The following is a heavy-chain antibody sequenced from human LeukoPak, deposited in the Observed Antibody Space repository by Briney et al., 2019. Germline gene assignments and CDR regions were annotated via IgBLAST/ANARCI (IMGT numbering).Heavy chain of an antibody. CDR2: ISSSGSTI. CDR3: AKDRVPNPAVEVDY. V-gene: IGHV3-11*01. Sequence: GGSLRLSCAASGFTFSDYYMSWIRQAPGKGLEWVSYISSSGSTIYYADSVKGRFTISRDNSKNTLYLQMNSLRAEDTAVYYCAKDRVPNPAVEVDYWGQGTLVTVSS. CDR1: GFTFSDYY. J-gene: IGHJ4*02. D-gene: IGHD1-1*01.